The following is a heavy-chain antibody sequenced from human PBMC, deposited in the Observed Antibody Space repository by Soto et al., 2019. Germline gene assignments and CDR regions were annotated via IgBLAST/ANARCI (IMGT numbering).Heavy chain of an antibody. CDR3: ARTYYYDSSAPTPFDY. J-gene: IGHJ4*02. Sequence: SETLSLTCTVSGDSISSYYWSWIRQPPGKGLEWIGYIHYSGSTNYNPSLKSRVTISVDTSKNQFSLRLSSVTAADTAVYYCARTYYYDSSAPTPFDYWGQGTLVTVSS. D-gene: IGHD3-22*01. CDR2: IHYSGST. V-gene: IGHV4-59*08. CDR1: GDSISSYY.